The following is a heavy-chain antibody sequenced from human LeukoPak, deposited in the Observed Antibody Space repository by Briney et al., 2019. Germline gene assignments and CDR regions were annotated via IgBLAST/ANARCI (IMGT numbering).Heavy chain of an antibody. CDR3: ARNGTVTVAGTKFNYFDY. V-gene: IGHV4-39*01. Sequence: SETLPLTCTVSGGSIISRTCFWVWFRQPPGKGLVWIGSVYHSGRPHYNPSLKSRVTISVDTSKNQFSLRLSSVTAADTAVYYCARNGTVTVAGTKFNYFDYWGQGTLVTVSS. CDR1: GGSIISRTCF. CDR2: VYHSGRP. D-gene: IGHD6-19*01. J-gene: IGHJ4*02.